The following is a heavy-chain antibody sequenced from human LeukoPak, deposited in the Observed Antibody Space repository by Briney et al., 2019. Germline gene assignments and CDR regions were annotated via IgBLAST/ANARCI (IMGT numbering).Heavy chain of an antibody. CDR3: ARVDIVVVPAAHSFDY. D-gene: IGHD2-2*03. CDR2: MNPNSGNT. Sequence: ASVKVSCKASGYTFTSYDINWVRQATGQGLEWMGWMNPNSGNTGYAQKFQGRVTMTTDTSTSTACMELRSLRSDDTAVYYCARVDIVVVPAAHSFDYWGQGTLVTVSS. CDR1: GYTFTSYD. J-gene: IGHJ4*02. V-gene: IGHV1-8*01.